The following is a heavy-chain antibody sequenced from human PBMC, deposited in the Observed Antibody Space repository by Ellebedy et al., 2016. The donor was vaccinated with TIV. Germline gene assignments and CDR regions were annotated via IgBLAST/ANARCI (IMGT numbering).Heavy chain of an antibody. CDR3: TRETNPPPGTLAGTGFDF. J-gene: IGHJ4*02. Sequence: PGGSLRLSCVAPGFSFSTYGMHWVRQAPGKGLEWVAFKRFDGRNEYNGDSVKGRFFISRDMSKNTLYLQMNRLRAEDTAMYYCTRETNPPPGTLAGTGFDFWGQGALVIVSS. CDR1: GFSFSTYG. CDR2: KRFDGRNE. V-gene: IGHV3-30*02. D-gene: IGHD1-1*01.